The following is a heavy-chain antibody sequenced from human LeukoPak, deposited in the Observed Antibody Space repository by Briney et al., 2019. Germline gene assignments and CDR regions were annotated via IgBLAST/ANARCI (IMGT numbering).Heavy chain of an antibody. CDR1: GFTFSSYA. V-gene: IGHV3-23*01. Sequence: PGGSLRLSCAASGFTFSSYAMSWVRQAPGKGLEWVSAISGSGGSTYYADSVKGRFTISRDNSKNTLYLQMNSLRAEDTAVYYCAKYPYYYDSSGYYRDEYFQHWGQGTLVTVSS. CDR3: AKYPYYYDSSGYYRDEYFQH. J-gene: IGHJ1*01. CDR2: ISGSGGST. D-gene: IGHD3-22*01.